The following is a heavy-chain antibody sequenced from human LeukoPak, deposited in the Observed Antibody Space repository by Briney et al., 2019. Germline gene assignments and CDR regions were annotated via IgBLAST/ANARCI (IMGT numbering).Heavy chain of an antibody. J-gene: IGHJ5*02. CDR1: GYTFTTSG. V-gene: IGHV1-18*04. CDR3: ARGGSGSYLYSTFDP. CDR2: ISGSNDNT. D-gene: IGHD3-10*01. Sequence: ASVKVSCKASGYTFTTSGINWVRQAPGQGLEWMGWISGSNDNTNYAQNFQGRVTMTTDTSTSTAYMELRSLRSDDTAAYYCARGGSGSYLYSTFDPWGQGTLVTVSS.